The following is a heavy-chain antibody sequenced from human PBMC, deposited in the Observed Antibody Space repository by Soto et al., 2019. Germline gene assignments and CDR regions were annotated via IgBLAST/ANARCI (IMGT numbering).Heavy chain of an antibody. CDR3: AKDLIAFDY. CDR1: GFTFSSYG. J-gene: IGHJ4*02. V-gene: IGHV3-30*18. D-gene: IGHD3-16*01. CDR2: ISYDGSSK. Sequence: GGSLRLSCAASGFTFSSYGMHWVRQAPGKGLEWVAVISYDGSSKYYADSVKGRFTISRDNSKNTLYLQMNSLRAEDTAVYYCAKDLIAFDYWGQGTLVTVSS.